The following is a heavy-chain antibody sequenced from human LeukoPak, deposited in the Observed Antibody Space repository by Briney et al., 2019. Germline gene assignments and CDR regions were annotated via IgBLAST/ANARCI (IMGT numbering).Heavy chain of an antibody. D-gene: IGHD3-3*01. CDR1: GFTFDDYG. CDR3: ARTYITIFGVSGGMDV. CDR2: INWNGGST. V-gene: IGHV3-20*01. Sequence: GGSLRLSCAASGFTFDDYGMSWVRQAPGKGLKWGSGINWNGGSTGYADSVKGRFTISRDNAKNSLYLQMNSLRAEDKALYHCARTYITIFGVSGGMDVWGQGTTVTVSS. J-gene: IGHJ6*02.